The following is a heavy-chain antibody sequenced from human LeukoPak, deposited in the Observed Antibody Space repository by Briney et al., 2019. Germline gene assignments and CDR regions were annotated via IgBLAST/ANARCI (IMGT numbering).Heavy chain of an antibody. D-gene: IGHD5-24*01. CDR3: AKGGPGDGYNTDY. V-gene: IGHV3-30*18. CDR1: GFTFSSYG. Sequence: GRSLRLSCAASGFTFSSYGMHWVRQAPGKGLEWVAVISYDGSNKYYADSVKGRFTISRDNSKNTLYLQMNSLRAEDTAVYYCAKGGPGDGYNTDYWGQGTLVTVSS. CDR2: ISYDGSNK. J-gene: IGHJ4*02.